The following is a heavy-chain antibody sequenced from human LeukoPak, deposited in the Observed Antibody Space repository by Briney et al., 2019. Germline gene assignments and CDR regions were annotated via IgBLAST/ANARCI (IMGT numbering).Heavy chain of an antibody. CDR2: INPNSGGT. CDR1: GYTFTGYY. J-gene: IGHJ4*02. V-gene: IGHV1-2*02. D-gene: IGHD5-18*01. Sequence: ASVKVSCKASGYTFTGYYMHWVRQAPGQGLEWMGWINPNSGGTNYAQKFQGRVTMTRDTSISTAYMELSRPRSDDTAVYYCARDLPDTAMDTGGVDYWGQGTLVTVSS. CDR3: ARDLPDTAMDTGGVDY.